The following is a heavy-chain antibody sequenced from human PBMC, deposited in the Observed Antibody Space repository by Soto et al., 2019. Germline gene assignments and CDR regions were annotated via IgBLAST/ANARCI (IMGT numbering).Heavy chain of an antibody. D-gene: IGHD3-3*01. CDR2: IIPIFGTA. CDR3: ARDRNDFWSGYYPYYFDY. V-gene: IGHV1-69*06. J-gene: IGHJ4*02. CDR1: GGTFSSYA. Sequence: SVKVSCKASGGTFSSYAIGWVRQAPGQGLEWMGGIIPIFGTANYAQKFQGRVTITADKSTSTAYMELSSLRSEDTAVYYCARDRNDFWSGYYPYYFDYWGQGTLVTVS.